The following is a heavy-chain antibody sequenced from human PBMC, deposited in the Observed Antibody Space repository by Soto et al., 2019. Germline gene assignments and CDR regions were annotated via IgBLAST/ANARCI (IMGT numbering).Heavy chain of an antibody. CDR3: AKDTDTAMAPLIGQFDY. V-gene: IGHV3-23*01. Sequence: GGSLRLSCAASGFTFSSYAMSWVRQAPGKGLEWVSAISGSGGSTYYADSVRGRFTISRDNSKNTLYLQMNSLRAEDTAVYYCAKDTDTAMAPLIGQFDYWGQGTRVTVSS. D-gene: IGHD5-18*01. J-gene: IGHJ4*02. CDR2: ISGSGGST. CDR1: GFTFSSYA.